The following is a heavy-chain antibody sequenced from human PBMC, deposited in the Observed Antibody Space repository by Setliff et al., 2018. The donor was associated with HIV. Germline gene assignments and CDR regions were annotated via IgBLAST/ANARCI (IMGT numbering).Heavy chain of an antibody. Sequence: SETLSLTCAVYGGSFSDNYWSWIRQPPGKGLDWIAEINHNGNINYNPSLKSRVTISMDPSKNQFSLKMRSVTAADTAVYYCARYGPDTYQPLWSFGVWGRGTMVTVSS. J-gene: IGHJ2*01. V-gene: IGHV4-34*01. D-gene: IGHD3-10*01. CDR3: ARYGPDTYQPLWSFGV. CDR1: GGSFSDNY. CDR2: INHNGNI.